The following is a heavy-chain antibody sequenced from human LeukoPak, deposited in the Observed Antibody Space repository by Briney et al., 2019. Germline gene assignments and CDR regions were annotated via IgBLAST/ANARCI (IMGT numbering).Heavy chain of an antibody. Sequence: SETLSLTCTVSGGSISSSYWSWIRQPPGKGLEWIGYIYYIGSTTYNPSLKSRVTISVDASKNQFSLKLRSVTAADTAVYYCARDYGDIPPDWYYDLWGRGTLVTVSS. V-gene: IGHV4-59*01. J-gene: IGHJ2*01. CDR3: ARDYGDIPPDWYYDL. CDR2: IYYIGST. D-gene: IGHD4-17*01. CDR1: GGSISSSY.